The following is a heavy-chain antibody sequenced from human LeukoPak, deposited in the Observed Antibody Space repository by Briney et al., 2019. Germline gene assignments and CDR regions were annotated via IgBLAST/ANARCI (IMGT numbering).Heavy chain of an antibody. V-gene: IGHV4-39*01. D-gene: IGHD3-3*01. CDR3: ARGGGFIGFLEWLLFFDY. Sequence: SETLSLTCTVSGGSISSYYWGWIRQPPGKGLEWIGSIYYSGSTYYNPSLKSRVTISVDTSKNQFSLKLSSVTAADTAVYYCARGGGFIGFLEWLLFFDYWGQGTLVTVSS. CDR1: GGSISSYY. J-gene: IGHJ4*02. CDR2: IYYSGST.